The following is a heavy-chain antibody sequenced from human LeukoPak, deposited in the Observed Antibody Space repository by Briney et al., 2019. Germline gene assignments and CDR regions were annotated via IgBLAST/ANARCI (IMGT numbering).Heavy chain of an antibody. V-gene: IGHV3-11*01. CDR3: ANAGNYGDDSGFDC. CDR1: GFIFSYYY. CDR2: ITNSGSTI. Sequence: PGGSLRLSCAASGFIFSYYYMRWLRQAPGKGLEWVSYITNSGSTIYYADSVQGRFTISRDKANNALDLQMNSLRADDPAIDFFANAGNYGDDSGFDCWGGGRLVGV. J-gene: IGHJ4*02. D-gene: IGHD4-17*01.